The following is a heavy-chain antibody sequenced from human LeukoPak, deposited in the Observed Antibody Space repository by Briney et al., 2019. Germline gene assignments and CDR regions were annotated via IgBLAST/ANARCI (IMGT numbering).Heavy chain of an antibody. CDR1: GGSISSYY. Sequence: SETLSLTCTVSGGSISSYYWSWIRQPPGKGLEWIGYIYYSGSTNYNPSLKSRVTISVDTSKNQFSLKLSSVTAADTAVYYCARALSYRGYYFDYWGQGTLVTVSS. V-gene: IGHV4-59*01. CDR2: IYYSGST. D-gene: IGHD4-11*01. CDR3: ARALSYRGYYFDY. J-gene: IGHJ4*02.